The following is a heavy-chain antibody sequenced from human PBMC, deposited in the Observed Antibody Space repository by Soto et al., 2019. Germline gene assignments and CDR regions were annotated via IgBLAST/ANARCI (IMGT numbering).Heavy chain of an antibody. Sequence: PGGSLRLSCAASGFTFSSYAMSWVRQAPGKGLEWVSAISGSGGSTYYADSVKGRFTISRDNSKNTLYLQMNSLRAEDTAVYYCAKGLQQTYYYYYYYMDVWGKGTTVTVSS. CDR1: GFTFSSYA. D-gene: IGHD4-4*01. J-gene: IGHJ6*03. CDR3: AKGLQQTYYYYYYYMDV. V-gene: IGHV3-23*01. CDR2: ISGSGGST.